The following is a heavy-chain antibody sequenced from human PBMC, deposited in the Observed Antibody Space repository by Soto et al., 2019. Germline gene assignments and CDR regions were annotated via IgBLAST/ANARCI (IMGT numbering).Heavy chain of an antibody. CDR2: IYHSGST. Sequence: GKGLEWSGEIYHSGSTYYSPSLKSRVTISVDTSKNQFSLKLSSVTAADTAVYFFPRKERAAGTGWWSALLLNGTFDL. D-gene: IGHD6-13*01. J-gene: IGHJ2*01. CDR3: PRKERAAGTGWWSALLLNGTFDL. V-gene: IGHV4-30-2*04.